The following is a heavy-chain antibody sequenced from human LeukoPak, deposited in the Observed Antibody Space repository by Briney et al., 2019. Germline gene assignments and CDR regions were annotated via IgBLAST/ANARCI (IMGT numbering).Heavy chain of an antibody. V-gene: IGHV3-23*01. CDR1: GFTFSSYA. J-gene: IGHJ4*02. D-gene: IGHD3-3*01. CDR2: ISGSGGST. Sequence: QPGGSLRLSCAASGFTFSSYAMSWVRQAPGKGLEWVSAISGSGGSTYYADSVKGRFTISRDNSKNTLYLQMNSLRAEDTAVYYCAKETYYDFWSGYQKFGYWGQGTLVTDSS. CDR3: AKETYYDFWSGYQKFGY.